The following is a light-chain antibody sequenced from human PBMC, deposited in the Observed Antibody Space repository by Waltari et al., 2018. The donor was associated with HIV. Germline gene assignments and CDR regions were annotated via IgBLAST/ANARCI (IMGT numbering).Light chain of an antibody. CDR1: SGINVGPYR. V-gene: IGLV5-45*01. Sequence: QAVLTQPASLSASPGASASLTCTLRSGINVGPYRISWSQQKPGRPPRYLLRYRSDSDKEQGSGVPSRFAGSKDASANAGILLISGLQSEDEADYYCMIWHSSAWVFGGGTKLTVL. CDR2: YRSDSDK. CDR3: MIWHSSAWV. J-gene: IGLJ3*02.